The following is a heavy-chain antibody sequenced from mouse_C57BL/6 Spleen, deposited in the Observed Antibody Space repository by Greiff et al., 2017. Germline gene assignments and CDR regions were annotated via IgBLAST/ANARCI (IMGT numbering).Heavy chain of an antibody. CDR2: ISDGGSYT. V-gene: IGHV5-4*01. CDR3: ARDGAYDGYYEGYFDV. Sequence: EVMLVESGGGLVKPGGSLKLSCAASGFTFSSYAMSWVRQTPEKRLEWVATISDGGSYTYYPDNVKGRFTISRDNAKNNLYLQMSHLKSEDTAMYYRARDGAYDGYYEGYFDVWGTGTTVTVSS. CDR1: GFTFSSYA. D-gene: IGHD2-3*01. J-gene: IGHJ1*03.